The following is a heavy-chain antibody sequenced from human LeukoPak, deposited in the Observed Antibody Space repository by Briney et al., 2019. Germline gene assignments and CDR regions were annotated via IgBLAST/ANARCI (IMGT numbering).Heavy chain of an antibody. CDR1: GYTFTNYY. J-gene: IGHJ5*02. D-gene: IGHD6-19*01. CDR2: INPSGGIT. V-gene: IGHV1-46*01. CDR3: ARGQQWLDTSWFDP. Sequence: ASVKVSCKASGYTFTNYYIHWVRQAPGQGLEWMGIINPSGGITSYTQKFQGRVTLTSDTTISTAYMDLSSLRSDDTAEYYCARGQQWLDTSWFDPWGQGTLVTVSS.